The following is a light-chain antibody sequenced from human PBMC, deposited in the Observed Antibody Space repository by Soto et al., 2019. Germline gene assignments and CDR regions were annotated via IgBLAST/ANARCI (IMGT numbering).Light chain of an antibody. J-gene: IGKJ1*01. CDR1: QGISTY. Sequence: DIQMTLSPSSLSESAANRATITCRASQGISTYLNWYQQKPGKAPKLLTYAASSLQSGVPSRFSGSGPETDFTLTISSLQPEDFATYSCQQSYSTSWTFGQGTK. CDR2: AAS. V-gene: IGKV1-39*01. CDR3: QQSYSTSWT.